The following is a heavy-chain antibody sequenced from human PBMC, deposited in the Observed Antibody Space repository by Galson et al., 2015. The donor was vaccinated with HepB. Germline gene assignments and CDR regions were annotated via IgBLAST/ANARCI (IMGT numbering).Heavy chain of an antibody. V-gene: IGHV3-30*04. Sequence: SLRLSCAASGFTFTSYSMDWVRQAPGKGLEWAAVISYDGNNKYYADSVRGRFTISRDNSKNTLYLQMDNLRAEDTAVYYCARAPPNLNTVYYYYFYAMDVWGQGTTVTVSS. CDR2: ISYDGNNK. CDR3: ARAPPNLNTVYYYYFYAMDV. J-gene: IGHJ6*02. D-gene: IGHD2-2*02. CDR1: GFTFTSYS.